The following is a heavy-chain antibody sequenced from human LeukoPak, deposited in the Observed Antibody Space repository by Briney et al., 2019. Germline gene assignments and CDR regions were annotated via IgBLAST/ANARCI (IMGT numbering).Heavy chain of an antibody. CDR1: GYTFTGYY. CDR3: ARGLHSSSFGGY. Sequence: SVKVSCKASGYTFTGYYIHWVRQAPGQGLEWMGWINLNSGGTNYAQKFQGRVAMTRDTSISTAYMELSRLRSDDTAVYYCARGLHSSSFGGYWGQGTLVTVSS. J-gene: IGHJ4*02. V-gene: IGHV1-2*02. D-gene: IGHD6-6*01. CDR2: INLNSGGT.